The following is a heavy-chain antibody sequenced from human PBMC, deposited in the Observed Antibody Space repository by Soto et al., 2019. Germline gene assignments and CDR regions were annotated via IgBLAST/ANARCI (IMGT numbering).Heavy chain of an antibody. V-gene: IGHV4-30-4*08. Sequence: PSETLSLTCTVSGGSIRSDYYHWTWIRQSPERGLEWIGYIHHSGSILYNPSLKSRVTISVDTSKNQFSLHLSSVTAADTAVYFCAREDDGGDTLDVWGQGTTVTVSS. J-gene: IGHJ6*02. CDR3: AREDDGGDTLDV. CDR2: IHHSGSI. CDR1: GGSIRSDYYH. D-gene: IGHD2-21*02.